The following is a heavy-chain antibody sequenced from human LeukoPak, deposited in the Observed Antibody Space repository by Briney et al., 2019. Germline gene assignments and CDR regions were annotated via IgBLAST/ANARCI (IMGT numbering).Heavy chain of an antibody. D-gene: IGHD6-13*01. CDR3: AREPSYSSSWYGY. J-gene: IGHJ4*02. CDR2: IYSSGST. V-gene: IGHV4-4*07. Sequence: SETLSLTCTVSGGPINTYYWSWIRQPAGKGLEWIGRIYSSGSTNYNPSLKSRVTISVDASKNQFSLKLSSVTAADTAVYYCAREPSYSSSWYGYWGQGTLVTVSS. CDR1: GGPINTYY.